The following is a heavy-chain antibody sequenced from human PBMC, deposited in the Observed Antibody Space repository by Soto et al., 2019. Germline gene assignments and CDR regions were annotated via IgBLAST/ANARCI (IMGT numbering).Heavy chain of an antibody. Sequence: QVQLQESGPGLVKPSQTLSLTCTVSGGSISTVNYWWSWIRQSPDMGLEWIGHIYNGGSTYNNPSLEAPVTMYVDTSQTQPSLTLSSVSAADTAVYYCAGVPSGDNVASWGQGTLVTVSS. D-gene: IGHD7-27*01. CDR1: GGSISTVNYW. V-gene: IGHV4-30-4*01. J-gene: IGHJ4*02. CDR3: AGVPSGDNVAS. CDR2: IYNGGST.